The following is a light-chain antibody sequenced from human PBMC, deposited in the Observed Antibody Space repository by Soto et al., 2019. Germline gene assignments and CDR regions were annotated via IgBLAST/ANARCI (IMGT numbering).Light chain of an antibody. Sequence: QSALTQPASVSGSPGQSIAISCTGGSSDVGGYNYVSWYQQHPGKAPKLMIKDVTDRPSGVPDRFSASKSGNTASLTISGLQAEDEADYYCSSYTSSNTEVFGTGTKLTVL. CDR2: DVT. V-gene: IGLV2-14*03. CDR3: SSYTSSNTEV. J-gene: IGLJ1*01. CDR1: SSDVGGYNY.